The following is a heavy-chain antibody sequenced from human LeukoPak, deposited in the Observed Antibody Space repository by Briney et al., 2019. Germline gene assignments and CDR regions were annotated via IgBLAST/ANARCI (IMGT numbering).Heavy chain of an antibody. Sequence: GGSLRLSCAASGFTFSSYSMSWVRQAPGKGLEWVANIKEDGSAKYYVDSVKGRFTISRDNAKNSLYLHMNSLRAEDTAVYYCARTYFYVSGTSSGWGQFDYWGQGTLVTVSS. D-gene: IGHD3-10*01. V-gene: IGHV3-7*03. CDR2: IKEDGSAK. CDR3: ARTYFYVSGTSSGWGQFDY. CDR1: GFTFSSYS. J-gene: IGHJ4*02.